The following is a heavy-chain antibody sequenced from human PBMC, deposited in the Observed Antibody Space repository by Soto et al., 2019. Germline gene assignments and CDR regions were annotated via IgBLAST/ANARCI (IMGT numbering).Heavy chain of an antibody. D-gene: IGHD5-12*01. V-gene: IGHV4-38-2*01. CDR1: GYVITSGYY. CDR3: ARYFHTYSGPPI. Sequence: SETLSLTCVVSGYVITSGYYLGWIRQPPGKGLEWIGTVDHSGSTYYDPSLQGRVTISIDTSKNQFSLKLTSVTAAGTALYYCARYFHTYSGPPIWGQGTLVTVSS. CDR2: VDHSGST. J-gene: IGHJ4*02.